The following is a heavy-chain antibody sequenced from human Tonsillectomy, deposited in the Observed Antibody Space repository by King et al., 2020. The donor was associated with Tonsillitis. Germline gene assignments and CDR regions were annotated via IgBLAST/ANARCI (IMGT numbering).Heavy chain of an antibody. CDR3: ARGFPTFYGAEVGSFCY. J-gene: IGHJ6*01. CDR1: GGSISSGGFS. CDR2: IYHSGST. V-gene: IGHV4-30-2*01. Sequence: QLQESGSGLVKPSQTLSLTCAVSGGSISSGGFSWSWIRQPPGKGLEWIGSIYHSGSTYYNPSLKSRVTISVDRSKNQFSLKMRSVTAADTAVYYCARGFPTFYGAEVGSFCYRGPGTNVTGFS. D-gene: IGHD1-26*01.